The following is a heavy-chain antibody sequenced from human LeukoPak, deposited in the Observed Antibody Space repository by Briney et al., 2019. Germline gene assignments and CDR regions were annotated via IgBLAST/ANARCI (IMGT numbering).Heavy chain of an antibody. CDR3: ARGLHDRSWYGAH. Sequence: PGGSLRLSCAASGFSFISYGMQWVRQAPGKGLEWVALLPPDGSYQYYADSLKGRFTISRDNFKNALYLQMNSLRLEDTAVYYCARGLHDRSWYGAHWGQGTLLSVSS. V-gene: IGHV3-30*03. CDR1: GFSFISYG. D-gene: IGHD6-13*01. J-gene: IGHJ4*02. CDR2: LPPDGSYQ.